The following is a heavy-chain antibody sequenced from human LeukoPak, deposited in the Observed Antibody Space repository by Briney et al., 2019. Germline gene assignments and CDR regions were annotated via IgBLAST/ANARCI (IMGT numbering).Heavy chain of an antibody. J-gene: IGHJ4*02. V-gene: IGHV4-59*08. CDR3: ARRDYGSKIDS. D-gene: IGHD4-23*01. CDR2: IYYSGST. Sequence: PSETLSLTCTVSGGSFSNYWTWIRQPPGKGLEWIGYIYYSGSTTYNPSLKSRVTISVDTSKTQFSLKLSSVTAADTAVYYCARRDYGSKIDSWGQGTLVTVSS. CDR1: GGSFSNY.